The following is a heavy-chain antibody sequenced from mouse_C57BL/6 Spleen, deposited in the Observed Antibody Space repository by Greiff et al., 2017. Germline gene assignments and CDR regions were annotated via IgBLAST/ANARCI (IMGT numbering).Heavy chain of an antibody. Sequence: EVKLQESGPGLVKPSQSLSLTCSVTGYSITSGYYWNWIRQFPGNKLEWMGYISYDGNTNYNPSLKNPISITRDTSKNQFFLKLNSVTTEDTATYDCAFYYDYDDGRFGYWGQGTTLTVSS. J-gene: IGHJ2*01. CDR1: GYSITSGYY. D-gene: IGHD2-4*01. CDR2: ISYDGNT. CDR3: AFYYDYDDGRFGY. V-gene: IGHV3-6*01.